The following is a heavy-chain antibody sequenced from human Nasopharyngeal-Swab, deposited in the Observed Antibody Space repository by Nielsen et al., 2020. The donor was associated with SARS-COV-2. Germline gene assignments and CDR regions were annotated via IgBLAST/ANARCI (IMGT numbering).Heavy chain of an antibody. CDR1: GFPFSSYG. V-gene: IGHV3-33*01. CDR3: ARDSAYYDFWSGYDGPDFDY. Sequence: GGSLRLSCAAPGFPFSSYGMHWVRQAPGKGLEWVAVIWYDGSNKYYADSVKGRFTISRDNSKNTLYLQMNSLRAEDTAVYYCARDSAYYDFWSGYDGPDFDYWGQGTLVTVSS. D-gene: IGHD3-3*01. J-gene: IGHJ4*02. CDR2: IWYDGSNK.